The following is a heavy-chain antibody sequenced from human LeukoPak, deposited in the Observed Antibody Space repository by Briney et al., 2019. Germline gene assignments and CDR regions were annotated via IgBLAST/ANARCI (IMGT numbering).Heavy chain of an antibody. J-gene: IGHJ4*02. CDR3: AKGHYYGSGSLDY. CDR1: GFTFSSYS. D-gene: IGHD3-10*01. V-gene: IGHV3-23*01. Sequence: PGGSLRLSCAASGFTFSSYSMNWVRQAPGKGLEWASAIGGRDGSTYYADSVKGRFTISRDNSKNTLYVQMNSLRAEDTAVYYCAKGHYYGSGSLDYWGQGTLVTVSS. CDR2: IGGRDGST.